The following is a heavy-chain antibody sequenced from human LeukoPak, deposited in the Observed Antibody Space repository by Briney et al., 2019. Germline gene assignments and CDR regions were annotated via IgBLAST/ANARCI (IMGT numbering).Heavy chain of an antibody. CDR1: AFTFSTYA. J-gene: IGHJ4*02. CDR3: AKGEKHFDY. Sequence: PGGSLRLSCAASAFTFSTYAMHWVRQAPGKGLEWVAVISYDGTNKYYADSVKGRFTISRDNSKNTLYLQMNSLRAEDTAVYYCAKGEKHFDYWGQGTLVTVSS. CDR2: ISYDGTNK. D-gene: IGHD5-24*01. V-gene: IGHV3-30-3*01.